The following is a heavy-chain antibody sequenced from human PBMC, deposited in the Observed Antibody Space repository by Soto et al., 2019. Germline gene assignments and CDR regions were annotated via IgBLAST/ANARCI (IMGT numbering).Heavy chain of an antibody. CDR1: GFTFSTYA. V-gene: IGHV3-23*01. CDR2: ISGRGDST. D-gene: IGHD1-26*01. Sequence: EVQLLESGGGLVQLGGSLRLSCAASGFTFSTYAMRWVRQAPGKGLEWVSAISGRGDSTYYADSVKGRFTISRDNSKNTLYLQMNSLRAEDTAVYYCARRGSGSYYDYWGQGTLVTVSS. J-gene: IGHJ4*02. CDR3: ARRGSGSYYDY.